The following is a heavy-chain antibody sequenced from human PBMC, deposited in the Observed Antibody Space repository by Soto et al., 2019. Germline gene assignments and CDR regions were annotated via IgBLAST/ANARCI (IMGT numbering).Heavy chain of an antibody. CDR3: ASSYYDSSGHRGFYY. J-gene: IGHJ4*02. V-gene: IGHV1-46*01. CDR2: INPSGGST. Sequence: ASVKVSCKASGYAFTSYYMHWVRQAPGQGLEWMGIINPSGGSTSYAQKFQGRVTMTRDTSTSTVYMELSSLRSEDTAVYYCASSYYDSSGHRGFYYRGQGTLVTVSS. CDR1: GYAFTSYY. D-gene: IGHD3-22*01.